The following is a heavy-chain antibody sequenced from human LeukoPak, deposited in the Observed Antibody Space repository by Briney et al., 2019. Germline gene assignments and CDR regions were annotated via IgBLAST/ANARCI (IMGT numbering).Heavy chain of an antibody. CDR3: ARDWETLTYYDSSGQEY. D-gene: IGHD3-22*01. CDR1: GFTFSSYA. V-gene: IGHV3-23*01. Sequence: GGYLRLSCAASGFTFSSYAMSWVRQAPGKGLEWVSAISGSGGTTYYADSVKGRFTISRDNPKNTLYLQMNSLRAEDTAIYFCARDWETLTYYDSSGQEYWGQGTMVTVSS. CDR2: ISGSGGTT. J-gene: IGHJ3*01.